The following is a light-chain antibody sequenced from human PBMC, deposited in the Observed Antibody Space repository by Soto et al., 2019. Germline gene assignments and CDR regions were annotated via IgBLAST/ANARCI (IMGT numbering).Light chain of an antibody. CDR2: AAT. J-gene: IGKJ3*01. CDR1: QAISIY. V-gene: IGKV1-27*01. Sequence: DIQMTQSPSSLSASVGDRVTITCRSSQAISIYLAWYQQKPGKVPELLIYAATPLQSGVQSRFSGSGSGTEFTLPISSLQPEDVATYYCQKYNSAPLTFGPVTNGDI. CDR3: QKYNSAPLT.